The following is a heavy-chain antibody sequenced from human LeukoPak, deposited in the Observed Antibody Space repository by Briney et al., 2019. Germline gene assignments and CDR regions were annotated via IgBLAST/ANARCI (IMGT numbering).Heavy chain of an antibody. CDR2: IKSKTDGGTT. J-gene: IGHJ4*02. CDR3: AHRDTAMVRVDY. V-gene: IGHV3-15*01. Sequence: PGGSLRLSCAASGFTFSNAWMSWVRQAPGKGLEWVGRIKSKTDGGTTDYAAPVKGRFTISRDDSKNTLYLQMSDLKTEDTAVYFCAHRDTAMVRVDYWGQGTLVTVSS. D-gene: IGHD5-18*01. CDR1: GFTFSNAW.